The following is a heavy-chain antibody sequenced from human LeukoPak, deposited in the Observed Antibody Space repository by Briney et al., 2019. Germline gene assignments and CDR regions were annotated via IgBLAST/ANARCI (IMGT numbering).Heavy chain of an antibody. CDR2: ISGSGGST. Sequence: GGSLRLSCAASGFTFSSYAMSWVRQAPGKGLEWVSSISGSGGSTNYADSVKGRFTISRDNSKNTLYLQMNSLRAEDTAVYYCAKDPYSSSWSFFDYWGQGTLVTVSS. J-gene: IGHJ4*02. CDR3: AKDPYSSSWSFFDY. V-gene: IGHV3-23*01. D-gene: IGHD6-13*01. CDR1: GFTFSSYA.